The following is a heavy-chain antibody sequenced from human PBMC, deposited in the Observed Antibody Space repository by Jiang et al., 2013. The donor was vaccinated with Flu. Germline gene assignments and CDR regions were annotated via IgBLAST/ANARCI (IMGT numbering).Heavy chain of an antibody. CDR3: ARDAAMVTTIWYYFDY. J-gene: IGHJ4*02. V-gene: IGHV1-3*01. Sequence: AEVKKPGASVKVSCKASGYTFTSYAVHWVRQAPGQRLEWMGWINAGNGKTRYSQNFQGRVTITRDTSASSAYMEVSSLRSEDTAVYYCARDAAMVTTIWYYFDYWGQGTLVTVSS. D-gene: IGHD4/OR15-4a*01. CDR2: INAGNGKT. CDR1: GYTFTSYA.